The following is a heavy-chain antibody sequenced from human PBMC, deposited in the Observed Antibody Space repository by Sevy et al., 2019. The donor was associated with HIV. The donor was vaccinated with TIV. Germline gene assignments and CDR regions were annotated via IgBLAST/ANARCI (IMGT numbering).Heavy chain of an antibody. Sequence: GGSLRLSCAASGFTFSSYGMHWVRQAPGKGLEWVAFIRYDGSNKYYADSVKGRFTISRDNSKNTLYLQMNSLRAEDTAVYYCAKDRDDYGDTIDYWGQGTLVTVSS. D-gene: IGHD4-17*01. CDR2: IRYDGSNK. CDR3: AKDRDDYGDTIDY. CDR1: GFTFSSYG. V-gene: IGHV3-30*02. J-gene: IGHJ4*02.